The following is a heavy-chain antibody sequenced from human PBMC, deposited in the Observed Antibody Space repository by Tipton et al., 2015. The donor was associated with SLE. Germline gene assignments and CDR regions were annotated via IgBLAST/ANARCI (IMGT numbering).Heavy chain of an antibody. J-gene: IGHJ4*02. CDR2: IYYSGST. Sequence: TLSLTCTVSGGSISSHYWSWIRQPPGKGLEWFGYIYYSGSTNYNPSLKSRVTISVDTSKNQFSLKLSSVTAADTAVYYCARGGSVRGFSLYYFDYWGQGTLVTVSS. D-gene: IGHD3-16*01. CDR1: GGSISSHY. V-gene: IGHV4-59*08. CDR3: ARGGSVRGFSLYYFDY.